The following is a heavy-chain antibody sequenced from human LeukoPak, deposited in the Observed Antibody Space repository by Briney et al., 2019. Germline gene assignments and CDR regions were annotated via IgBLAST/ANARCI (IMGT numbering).Heavy chain of an antibody. V-gene: IGHV1-46*01. J-gene: IGHJ4*02. CDR3: ARDRALTVTFDY. Sequence: ASVKVSCKASGYTFTSYYMHWVRQAPGQGLEWMGVINPSGGTTNYAQKFQGRITMTRDTSTSTVYMELSSLRSDDTAVYYCARDRALTVTFDYWGQGTLVTVSS. CDR1: GYTFTSYY. CDR2: INPSGGTT. D-gene: IGHD4-17*01.